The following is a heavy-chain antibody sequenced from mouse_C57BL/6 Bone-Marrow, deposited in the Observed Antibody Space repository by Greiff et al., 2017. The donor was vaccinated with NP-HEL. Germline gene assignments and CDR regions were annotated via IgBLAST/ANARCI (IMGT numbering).Heavy chain of an antibody. CDR3: ARLPYGYDGGQRWFGY. Sequence: EVMLVESGGDLVKPGASLKLSCAASGFTFSSYGMSWVRQTPDKRLEWVATISSGGSYTYYPDSVKGRFTLSRDNANNTLYLQLSSLKSDDTAMYYCARLPYGYDGGQRWFGYWGQGTTLTVS. J-gene: IGHJ2*01. D-gene: IGHD2-2*01. CDR2: ISSGGSYT. V-gene: IGHV5-6*01. CDR1: GFTFSSYG.